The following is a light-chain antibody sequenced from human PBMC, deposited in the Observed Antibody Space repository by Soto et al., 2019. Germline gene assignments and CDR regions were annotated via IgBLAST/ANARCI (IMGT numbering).Light chain of an antibody. J-gene: IGKJ1*01. CDR1: QSLVHSDGNTY. Sequence: DIVLTQTPLSSPVTLGQPASISCRSSQSLVHSDGNTYLSWLHQRPGQPPTLLISKIANRFSGVPDRFSGSGAVTEFTLKISRVEAEDVGVYFCMQATQFPTFGQGTKVEI. V-gene: IGKV2-24*01. CDR3: MQATQFPT. CDR2: KIA.